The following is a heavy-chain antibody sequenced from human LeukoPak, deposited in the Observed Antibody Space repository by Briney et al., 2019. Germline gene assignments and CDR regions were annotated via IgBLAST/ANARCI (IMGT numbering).Heavy chain of an antibody. V-gene: IGHV3-30*04. Sequence: GGSLRLSCAASGFTFSRYAMHRVRQAPGKGLEWVAVISYDGSNKYYADSVKGRFTISRDNSKNTLYLQMNSLRAEDTAVYYCARDLAAAGTVWGQGTLVTVSS. J-gene: IGHJ4*02. CDR2: ISYDGSNK. CDR3: ARDLAAAGTV. CDR1: GFTFSRYA. D-gene: IGHD6-13*01.